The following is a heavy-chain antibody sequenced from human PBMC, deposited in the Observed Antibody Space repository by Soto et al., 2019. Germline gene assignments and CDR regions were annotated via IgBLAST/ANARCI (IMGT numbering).Heavy chain of an antibody. Sequence: ASVRVSCKASGYTFTNHYMHWVRQAPGQGLEWMGIMIPTGGSTSYAQKFQGRVTMTWDTSTSTVYMELSSLRSEDTAVYYCARGTITVTRSFDYWGQGTLVTVSS. J-gene: IGHJ4*02. CDR1: GYTFTNHY. D-gene: IGHD3-10*01. CDR2: MIPTGGST. CDR3: ARGTITVTRSFDY. V-gene: IGHV1-46*01.